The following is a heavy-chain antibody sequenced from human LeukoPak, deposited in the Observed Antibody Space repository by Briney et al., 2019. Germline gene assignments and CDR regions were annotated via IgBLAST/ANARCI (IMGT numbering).Heavy chain of an antibody. CDR3: ARSGLRYFDCPDY. J-gene: IGHJ4*02. V-gene: IGHV3-7*05. CDR1: GFTFSRYW. Sequence: PGGSLRLSCAASGFTFSRYWMSWVRQAPGKGLEWVATIKQDGSEKYYVDPVKGRFTISRDNAKNSLSLQMSSLRAEDTAVYYCARSGLRYFDCPDYWGQGALVTVSS. D-gene: IGHD3-9*01. CDR2: IKQDGSEK.